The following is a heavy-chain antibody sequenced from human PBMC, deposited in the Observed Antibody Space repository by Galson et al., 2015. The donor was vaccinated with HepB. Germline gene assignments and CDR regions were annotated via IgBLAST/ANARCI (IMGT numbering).Heavy chain of an antibody. CDR2: IIPIFGTA. D-gene: IGHD3-22*01. CDR3: AREEETSGYPKDDAFDI. Sequence: SVKVSCKASGGTFSSYAISWVRQAPGQGLEWMGGIIPIFGTANYAQKFQGRVTITADESTSTAYMELSSLRSEDTAVYYCAREEETSGYPKDDAFDIWGQGTMVTVSS. J-gene: IGHJ3*02. V-gene: IGHV1-69*13. CDR1: GGTFSSYA.